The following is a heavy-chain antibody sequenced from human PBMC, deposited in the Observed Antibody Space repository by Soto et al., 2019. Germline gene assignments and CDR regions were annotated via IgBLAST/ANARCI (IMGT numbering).Heavy chain of an antibody. D-gene: IGHD5-12*01. Sequence: EEQLVESGGGLVKPGWSLRLSCAASGFTFSTSIMNWVRQAPGTGLAWVSSITSSSSDMFYADSVKGRFTISRDNARNSLYLQMNSLRAEDTAIYYCTTALGRVPTITWGQGTLVTVSS. CDR1: GFTFSTSI. CDR2: ITSSSSDM. CDR3: TTALGRVPTIT. V-gene: IGHV3-21*06. J-gene: IGHJ4*02.